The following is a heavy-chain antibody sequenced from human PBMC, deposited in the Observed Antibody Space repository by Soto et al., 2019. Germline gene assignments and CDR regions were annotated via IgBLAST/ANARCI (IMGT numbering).Heavy chain of an antibody. V-gene: IGHV3-21*06. D-gene: IGHD4-4*01. J-gene: IGHJ5*02. CDR2: ISKSDYT. CDR1: GFAYNNYG. CDR3: ARDSNYHGWFDP. Sequence: GGSLRLSCTVSGFAYNNYGINWVRQAPGKGLEWVSSISKSDYTYYSDPVKGRFTISRDNAKNSVSLQMNTLRVEDTAVYYCARDSNYHGWFDPWGQGTLVTVSS.